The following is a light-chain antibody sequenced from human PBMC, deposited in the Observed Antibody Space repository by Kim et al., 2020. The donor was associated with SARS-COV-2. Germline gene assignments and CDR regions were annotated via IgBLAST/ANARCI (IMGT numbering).Light chain of an antibody. CDR2: LNSDGSH. CDR3: QTYAV. J-gene: IGLJ2*01. CDR1: SGHSSYA. V-gene: IGLV4-69*01. Sequence: SLGASVKLTCTLSSGHSSYASAWHQQQPEKGPRYLMKLNSDGSHSKGDGIPDRFSGSSSGAERYLTISRLQSEDEADYYCQTYAVFGGGTQLTVL.